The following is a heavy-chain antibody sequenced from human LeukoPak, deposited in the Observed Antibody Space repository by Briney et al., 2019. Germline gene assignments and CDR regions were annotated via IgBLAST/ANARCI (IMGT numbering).Heavy chain of an antibody. CDR2: IYYSGST. CDR1: GGSISSGGYY. V-gene: IGHV4-31*03. J-gene: IGHJ5*02. D-gene: IGHD3-3*01. CDR3: ARGQRDDFWSGGQDWFDP. Sequence: SETLSLTCTVSGGSISSGGYYWSWIRQHPGKGLEWIGYIYYSGSTYYNPSLKSRVTVSVDTSKNQFSLKLSSVTAADTAVYYCARGQRDDFWSGGQDWFDPWGQGNLVTVSS.